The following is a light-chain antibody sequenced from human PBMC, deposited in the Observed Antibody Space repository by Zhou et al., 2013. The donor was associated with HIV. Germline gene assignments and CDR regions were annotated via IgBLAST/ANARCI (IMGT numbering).Light chain of an antibody. CDR1: QSLNGH. V-gene: IGKV3-15*01. CDR3: QQVNSYPLT. Sequence: EIVMTQSPATLSVLPGERATLSCRAGQSLNGHLAWYQQKPGQAPRLLIFGASTRAPGIPARFSGSGSGTEFTLTITTMQSEDFATYYCQQVNSYPLTFGGGTRVEFK. CDR2: GAS. J-gene: IGKJ4*01.